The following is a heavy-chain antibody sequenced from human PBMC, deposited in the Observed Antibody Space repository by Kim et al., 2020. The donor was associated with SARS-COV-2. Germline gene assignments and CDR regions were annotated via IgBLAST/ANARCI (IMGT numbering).Heavy chain of an antibody. Sequence: SETLSLTCTVSGGSISSGGYYWSWIRQHPGKGLEWIGYIYYSGSTYYNPSLKSRVTISVDTSKNQFSLKLSSVTAADTAVYYCARARTAYYYDSSGGIVYWGEGTLVTVSA. CDR2: IYYSGST. J-gene: IGHJ4*02. CDR3: ARARTAYYYDSSGGIVY. V-gene: IGHV4-31*03. D-gene: IGHD3-22*01. CDR1: GGSISSGGYY.